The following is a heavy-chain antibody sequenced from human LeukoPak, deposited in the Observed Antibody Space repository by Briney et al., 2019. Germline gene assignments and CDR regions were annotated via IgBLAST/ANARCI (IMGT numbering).Heavy chain of an antibody. J-gene: IGHJ4*02. CDR2: IYTTGIT. D-gene: IGHD4-17*01. Sequence: PSETLSLTCTVSGGSISSYYWSWIRQPAGKGLEWIGHIYTTGITNYNPSLKSRVTMSVDTSKNQFSLKLSSVTAADTAFYYCARETSLGPSDYYFDYWGQGALITVSS. CDR1: GGSISSYY. CDR3: ARETSLGPSDYYFDY. V-gene: IGHV4-4*07.